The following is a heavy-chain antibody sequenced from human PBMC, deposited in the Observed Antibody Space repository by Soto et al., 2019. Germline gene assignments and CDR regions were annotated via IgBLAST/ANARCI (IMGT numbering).Heavy chain of an antibody. CDR2: IGAYNGNT. J-gene: IGHJ4*02. CDR1: GYTFTSYG. Sequence: ASVKVSCKASGYTFTSYGISWVRQAPGQGLEWMGWIGAYNGNTNYAQKLQGRVTMTTDTSTSTAYMELRSLRADDTAVYYCARVGRYSGYPPMPDYWGQGTLVTVSS. CDR3: ARVGRYSGYPPMPDY. V-gene: IGHV1-18*01. D-gene: IGHD5-12*01.